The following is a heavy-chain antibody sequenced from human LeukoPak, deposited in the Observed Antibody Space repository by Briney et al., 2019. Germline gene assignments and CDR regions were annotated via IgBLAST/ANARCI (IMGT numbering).Heavy chain of an antibody. D-gene: IGHD2-15*01. V-gene: IGHV4-39*07. CDR1: GGSISSGGYY. CDR2: IYHSGST. Sequence: SETLSLTCAVSGGSISSGGYYWGWIRQPPGKGLEWIGSIYHSGSTYYNPSLKSRVTISVDTSKNQFSLKLSSVTAADTAVYYCARVRGGVVVYNWFDPWGQGTLVTVSS. CDR3: ARVRGGVVVYNWFDP. J-gene: IGHJ5*02.